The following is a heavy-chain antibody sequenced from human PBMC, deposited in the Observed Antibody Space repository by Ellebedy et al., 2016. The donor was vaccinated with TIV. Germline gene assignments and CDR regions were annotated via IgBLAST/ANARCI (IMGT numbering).Heavy chain of an antibody. CDR3: ARDHLGTDIPYDY. CDR2: ISSSSSYI. V-gene: IGHV3-21*01. D-gene: IGHD2-21*02. J-gene: IGHJ4*02. CDR1: GFPFSSYS. Sequence: ESLKISCAASGFPFSSYSMNWVRQAPGKGLEWVASISSSSSYIYYADSVKGRFTISRDNAKNSLYLQMNSLRAEDTAVYYCARDHLGTDIPYDYWGQGTLVTVSS.